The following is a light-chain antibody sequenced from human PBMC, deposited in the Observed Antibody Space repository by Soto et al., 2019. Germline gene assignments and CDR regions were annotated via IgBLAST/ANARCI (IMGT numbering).Light chain of an antibody. J-gene: IGKJ3*01. CDR3: HQYGSSPQA. CDR1: QSVTRSF. CDR2: GAS. Sequence: EIVLTQSPGTLSLSTGERVTLSCRASQSVTRSFLAWYQQKPGQAPRLLIYGASSRATGIPDRFSGSGSGTDFTLTISRLEPEDFAVYYCHQYGSSPQAFGPGTNVDI. V-gene: IGKV3-20*01.